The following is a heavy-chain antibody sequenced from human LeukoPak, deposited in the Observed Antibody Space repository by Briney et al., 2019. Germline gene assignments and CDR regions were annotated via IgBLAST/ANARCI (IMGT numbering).Heavy chain of an antibody. CDR3: ARDGGYYYNSSGYYYGQYYFDH. Sequence: GGSLRLSCAASGFTFNNYGMHWVRQAPGKWLEWVALIWYDGSNQYYADSVRGRFTIYRDSSRKEMYLQLNSLRAEDTAMYYCARDGGYYYNSSGYYYGQYYFDHWGQGALVTVSS. D-gene: IGHD3-22*01. V-gene: IGHV3-33*01. J-gene: IGHJ4*02. CDR1: GFTFNNYG. CDR2: IWYDGSNQ.